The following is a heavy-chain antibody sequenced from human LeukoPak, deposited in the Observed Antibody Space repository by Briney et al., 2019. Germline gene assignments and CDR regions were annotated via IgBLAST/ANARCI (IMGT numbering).Heavy chain of an antibody. V-gene: IGHV4-31*03. D-gene: IGHD3-10*01. J-gene: IGHJ4*02. CDR3: ARLVRLSGFDY. Sequence: SQTLSLTCTVSGGSISSGGYYCSWIRQHPGKGLEWIGYIYYSGSTYYNPSLKSRVTISVDTSKNQFSLKLSSVTAADTAVYYCARLVRLSGFDYWGQGTLVTVSS. CDR1: GGSISSGGYY. CDR2: IYYSGST.